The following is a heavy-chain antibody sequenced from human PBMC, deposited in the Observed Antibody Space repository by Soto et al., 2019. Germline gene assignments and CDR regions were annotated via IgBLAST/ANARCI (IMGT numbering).Heavy chain of an antibody. V-gene: IGHV3-11*01. D-gene: IGHD3-9*01. CDR3: ARVTGYYFDY. CDR1: GFTFSSYA. Sequence: GGSLRLSCAASGFTFSSYAMSWFRQVPGKGLEWVSAISSSGGTIYYADSVKGRFTISRVNAQNSLYLQMNSLTAEDSAMYFCARVTGYYFDYCGQGTLVTVSS. J-gene: IGHJ4*02. CDR2: ISSSGGTI.